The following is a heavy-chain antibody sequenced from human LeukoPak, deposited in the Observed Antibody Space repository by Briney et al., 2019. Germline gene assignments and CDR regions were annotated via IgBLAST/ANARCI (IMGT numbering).Heavy chain of an antibody. V-gene: IGHV4-39*01. CDR1: GGSISSSSYY. D-gene: IGHD5-18*01. J-gene: IGHJ6*03. CDR3: ARLVGYPPYYYYMDV. Sequence: SETLSLTCTVSGGSISSSSYYWGWIRQPPGKGLEWIGSIYYSGSTYYNPSLKSRVTISVDTSKNQFSLKLSSVTAADTAVYYCARLVGYPPYYYYMDVWGKGTTVTISS. CDR2: IYYSGST.